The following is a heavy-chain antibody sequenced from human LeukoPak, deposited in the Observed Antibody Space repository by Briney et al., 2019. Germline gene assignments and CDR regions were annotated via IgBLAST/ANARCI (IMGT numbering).Heavy chain of an antibody. V-gene: IGHV1-69*02. Sequence: SVKVSCKASGGTFGSYTISWVRQAPGQGLEWMGRIIPILGIANCAQKFQGRVTITAYKSTSTAYMELSSLRSEYTAVYYCARAEDCSSTSCYQVFDYWGQGTLVTVSS. D-gene: IGHD2-2*01. CDR1: GGTFGSYT. CDR3: ARAEDCSSTSCYQVFDY. CDR2: IIPILGIA. J-gene: IGHJ4*02.